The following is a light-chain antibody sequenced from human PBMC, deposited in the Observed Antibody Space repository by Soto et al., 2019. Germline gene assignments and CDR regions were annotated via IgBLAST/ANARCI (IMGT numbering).Light chain of an antibody. CDR1: QSVSSNY. CDR2: GAS. CDR3: QQYGSSPWT. V-gene: IGKV3-20*01. Sequence: ESVLTQSPGTLSLSPGERATLSCRASQSVSSNYLAWYQQKPGQAPRLLIYGASTRATGTPDRFSGSGSGTDFTLTIGRLEPEDSAVYYCQQYGSSPWTFGQGTKVEIK. J-gene: IGKJ1*01.